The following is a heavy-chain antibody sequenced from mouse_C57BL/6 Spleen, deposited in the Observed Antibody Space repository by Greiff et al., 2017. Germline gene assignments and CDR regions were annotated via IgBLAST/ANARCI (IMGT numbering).Heavy chain of an antibody. CDR3: ASLYGYDEAY. CDR1: GFTFTDYY. V-gene: IGHV7-3*01. D-gene: IGHD2-2*01. Sequence: DVKLVESGGGLVQPGGSLSLSCAASGFTFTDYYMSWVRQPPGKALEWLGFIRHKANGYTTEYNVSVKGRFTISRDTSQSILYLQTNALRAEYSATYCCASLYGYDEAYWGQGTLVTVSA. CDR2: IRHKANGYTT. J-gene: IGHJ3*01.